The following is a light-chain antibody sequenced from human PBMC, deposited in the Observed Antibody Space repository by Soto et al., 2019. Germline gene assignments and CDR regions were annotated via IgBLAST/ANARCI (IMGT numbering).Light chain of an antibody. CDR1: SGDIGSYNR. J-gene: IGLJ1*01. V-gene: IGLV2-14*01. Sequence: QSVLTQPASVSGSAGQSITISCTGTSGDIGSYNRVSWYQQHPGKAPKLIIYEVTDRPSGVSNRFSGSKSGNTASLTISGLQAEDEAEYYCSSYTNINTRACVFGTGTKVTGL. CDR2: EVT. CDR3: SSYTNINTRACV.